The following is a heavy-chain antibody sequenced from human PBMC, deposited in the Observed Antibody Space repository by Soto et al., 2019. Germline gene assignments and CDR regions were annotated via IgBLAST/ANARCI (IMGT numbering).Heavy chain of an antibody. J-gene: IGHJ6*02. D-gene: IGHD5-18*01. Sequence: HPGGSLRLSCAASGFTFSGSAMHWVRQASGEGLEWVGRIRSKANSYATAYNASVKSRITISRDDSKNTAYLQMNSLKTEDTAVYYCTSDTARVFYGMDVWGQGT. CDR2: IRSKANSYAT. CDR3: TSDTARVFYGMDV. CDR1: GFTFSGSA. V-gene: IGHV3-73*01.